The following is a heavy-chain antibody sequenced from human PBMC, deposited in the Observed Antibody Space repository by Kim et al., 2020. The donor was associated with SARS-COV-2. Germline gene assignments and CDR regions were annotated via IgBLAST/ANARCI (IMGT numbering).Heavy chain of an antibody. CDR2: ISYDGSNK. CDR3: ANPYSSSGGMDV. D-gene: IGHD6-6*01. V-gene: IGHV3-30-3*01. Sequence: GGSLRLSCAASGFTFSSYAMHWVRQAPGKGLEWVAVISYDGSNKYYADSVKGRFTISRDNSKNTLYLQMNSLRAEDTAVYYCANPYSSSGGMDVWGQGTTVTVSS. CDR1: GFTFSSYA. J-gene: IGHJ6*02.